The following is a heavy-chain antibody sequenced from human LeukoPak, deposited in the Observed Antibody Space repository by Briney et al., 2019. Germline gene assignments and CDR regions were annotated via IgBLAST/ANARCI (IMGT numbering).Heavy chain of an antibody. J-gene: IGHJ4*02. CDR2: ISWNSGSI. Sequence: GGSLRLSCAASGFTFDDYAMHWVRQAPGKGLEWVSGISWNSGSIGYADSVKGRFTISRDNAKNSLYLQMNSLRAEDTALYYCAKGHYYDTSASPDYWGQGTLVTVSS. CDR3: AKGHYYDTSASPDY. V-gene: IGHV3-9*01. CDR1: GFTFDDYA. D-gene: IGHD3-22*01.